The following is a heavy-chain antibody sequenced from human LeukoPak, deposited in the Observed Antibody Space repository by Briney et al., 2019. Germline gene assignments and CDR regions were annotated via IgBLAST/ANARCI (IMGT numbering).Heavy chain of an antibody. CDR3: ASTPQYYYGSGSYSGWFDP. Sequence: SETLSLTCTVSGGSISSSSYYWGWIRQPPGKGLEWIGSIYYSGSTYYNPSLKSRVTISVDTSKNQFPLKLSSVTAADMAVYYCASTPQYYYGSGSYSGWFDPWGQGTLVTVSS. J-gene: IGHJ5*02. CDR2: IYYSGST. CDR1: GGSISSSSYY. D-gene: IGHD3-10*01. V-gene: IGHV4-39*01.